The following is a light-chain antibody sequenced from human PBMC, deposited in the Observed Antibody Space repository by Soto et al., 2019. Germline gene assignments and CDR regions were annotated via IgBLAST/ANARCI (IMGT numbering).Light chain of an antibody. CDR2: GTS. CDR3: QQRSSALT. J-gene: IGKJ4*01. CDR1: QSVNSN. Sequence: EIVMTQSPATLSLSPGERATLSCRASQSVNSNLAWYQQKAGQAPRLLIYGTSTRATGIPARFSGSGSGTDFTLTISSLEPEDFAVYYCQQRSSALTFGGGTKVDIK. V-gene: IGKV3-15*01.